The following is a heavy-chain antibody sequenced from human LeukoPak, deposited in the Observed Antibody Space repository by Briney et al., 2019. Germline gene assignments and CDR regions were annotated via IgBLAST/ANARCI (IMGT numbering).Heavy chain of an antibody. J-gene: IGHJ4*02. D-gene: IGHD4-17*01. CDR3: ARGSEDGDYEDYFDY. CDR2: INSDGSST. V-gene: IGHV3-74*01. CDR1: GFTFSSYS. Sequence: PGGSLRLSCAASGFTFSSYSMNWVRQAPGKGLVWVSRINSDGSSTSYADSVKGRFTISRDNAKNTLYLQMNSLRAEDTAVYYCARGSEDGDYEDYFDYWGQGTLVTVSS.